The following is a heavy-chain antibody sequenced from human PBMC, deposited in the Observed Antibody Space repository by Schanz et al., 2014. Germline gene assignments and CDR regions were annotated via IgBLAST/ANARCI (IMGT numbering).Heavy chain of an antibody. CDR3: ARDPSGSYGWFDP. J-gene: IGHJ5*02. CDR2: ISYDGSHK. D-gene: IGHD1-26*01. Sequence: VQLVESGGGLVQPGGSLRLSCAASGFTFSNFAIHWVRQAPGKGLEWVAVISYDGSHKDYADSVKGRFTISRDNSKNTLYLQMNSLRAEDTAVYYCARDPSGSYGWFDPWGQGTLVTVSS. CDR1: GFTFSNFA. V-gene: IGHV3-30*04.